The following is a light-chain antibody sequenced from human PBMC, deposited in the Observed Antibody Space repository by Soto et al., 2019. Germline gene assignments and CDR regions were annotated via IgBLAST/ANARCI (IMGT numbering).Light chain of an antibody. CDR3: GAWDSSLSPNWV. V-gene: IGLV1-51*02. J-gene: IGLJ3*02. CDR1: SSNIGRNF. CDR2: EDN. Sequence: QSVLTQPPSVSAAPGQKVTISCSGSSSNIGRNFVSWYQQLPGTAPKLLIYEDNKRPSGIPDRFSGSKSGTSAALGITGLQTGDEADYYCGAWDSSLSPNWVFGGGTKLTVL.